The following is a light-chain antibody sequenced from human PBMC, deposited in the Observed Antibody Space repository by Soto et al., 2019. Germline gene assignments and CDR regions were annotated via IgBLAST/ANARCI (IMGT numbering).Light chain of an antibody. V-gene: IGKV3-15*01. CDR3: QQYNNWPPWT. CDR2: GAS. Sequence: EIVMTQSPATLSVSPGERATLSCRASQSVSSNLAWYQQKPGQAPRLLIYGASTRATGIPARFSGSGSGTEFTLTISSLQSEDVAVYYRQQYNNWPPWTFGQGTKVELK. J-gene: IGKJ1*01. CDR1: QSVSSN.